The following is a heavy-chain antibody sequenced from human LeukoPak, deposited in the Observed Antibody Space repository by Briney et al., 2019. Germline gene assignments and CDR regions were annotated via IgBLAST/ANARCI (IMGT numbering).Heavy chain of an antibody. CDR2: INTDGRTT. CDR3: AQAGASGWYVAGWFDP. CDR1: GFPFNNYW. Sequence: GGSLKLSCAASGFPFNNYWMHWVRQAPGKGLVWVSSINTDGRTTRYAASVQGRFTISRDNAKNTLSLQMNSLRDDDTAVYYCAQAGASGWYVAGWFDPWGQGTLVTVSS. V-gene: IGHV3-74*01. D-gene: IGHD6-19*01. J-gene: IGHJ5*02.